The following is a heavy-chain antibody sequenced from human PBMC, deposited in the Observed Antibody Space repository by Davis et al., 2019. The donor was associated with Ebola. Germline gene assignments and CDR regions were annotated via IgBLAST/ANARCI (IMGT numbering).Heavy chain of an antibody. CDR2: ISAYNGNT. Sequence: AASVKVSCKASGYTFTSYGISWVRQAPGQGLEWMGWISAYNGNTNYAQKFQGRVTITADESTSTAYMELSSLRSEDTAVYYCASFRVVGATGPGDYYYGMDVWGQGTTVTVSS. CDR3: ASFRVVGATGPGDYYYGMDV. J-gene: IGHJ6*02. D-gene: IGHD1-26*01. CDR1: GYTFTSYG. V-gene: IGHV1-18*01.